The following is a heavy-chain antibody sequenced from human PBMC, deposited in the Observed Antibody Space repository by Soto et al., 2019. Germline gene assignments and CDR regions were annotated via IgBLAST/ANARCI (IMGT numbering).Heavy chain of an antibody. CDR1: GYTFTSYG. V-gene: IGHV1-18*01. Sequence: ASVKGSCKAAGYTFTSYGISWVRQAPGQGLEWMGWISAYNGNTNYAQKLQGRVTMTTDTSTSTAYMELRSLRSDDTAVYYCARVDNIVVVPAATIDYWGQGTLVTVSS. CDR2: ISAYNGNT. J-gene: IGHJ4*02. CDR3: ARVDNIVVVPAATIDY. D-gene: IGHD2-2*01.